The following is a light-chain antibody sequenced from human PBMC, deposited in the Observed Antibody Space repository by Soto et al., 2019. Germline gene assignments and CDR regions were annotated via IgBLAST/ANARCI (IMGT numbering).Light chain of an antibody. CDR3: AAWDDSLNGFYV. CDR1: SSNIGSNY. CDR2: RDN. Sequence: QSVLTQPPSASGTPGQRVTMSCSGSSSNIGSNYVYWYQQLPGTAPKLLIYRDNQRPSGVPDRFSGSKSGTSASLAISGLRSEDEADYYCAAWDDSLNGFYVFGTGTKVTVL. J-gene: IGLJ1*01. V-gene: IGLV1-47*01.